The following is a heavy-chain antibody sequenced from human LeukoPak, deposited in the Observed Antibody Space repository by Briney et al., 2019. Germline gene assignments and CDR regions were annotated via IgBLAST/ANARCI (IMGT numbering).Heavy chain of an antibody. CDR3: ARTVSGDYYGMDV. D-gene: IGHD1-26*01. CDR1: GGXISSGDYY. J-gene: IGHJ6*02. Sequence: SETLSLTCTVSGGXISSGDYYGSWIRQPPGKGLEWIGYIYYSGSTNYNPSLKSRVTMSVDTSTDQFSLRLISVTAADTAVYYCARTVSGDYYGMDVWGQGTTVTVSS. V-gene: IGHV4-30-4*01. CDR2: IYYSGST.